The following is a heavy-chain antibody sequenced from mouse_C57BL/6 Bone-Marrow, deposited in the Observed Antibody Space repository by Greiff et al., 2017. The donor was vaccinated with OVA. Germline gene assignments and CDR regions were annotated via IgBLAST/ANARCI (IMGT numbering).Heavy chain of an antibody. CDR3: ITTVVAPGY. J-gene: IGHJ2*01. CDR2: IDPENGDT. D-gene: IGHD1-1*01. CDR1: GFNIKDDY. Sequence: DVKLMESGAELVRPGASVKLSCTASGFNIKDDYMHWVKQRPEQGLEWIGWIDPENGDTESASKFQGKATITADTSSNTAYLQLSSLTAEDTAVYYCITTVVAPGYWGKGTTLTVSS. V-gene: IGHV14-4*01.